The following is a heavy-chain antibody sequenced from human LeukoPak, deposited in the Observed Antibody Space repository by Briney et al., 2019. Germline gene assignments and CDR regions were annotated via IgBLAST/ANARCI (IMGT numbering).Heavy chain of an antibody. CDR1: GFTFSSYS. V-gene: IGHV3-21*01. J-gene: IGHJ5*02. CDR2: ISSSSSYI. D-gene: IGHD6-13*01. Sequence: GGSLRLSCAASGFTFSSYSMNWVRQAPGKGLEWVSSISSSSSYIYYADSVKGRFTISRDNAKNSLYLQMNSLRAEDTAVYYCARDSTYSSSWYLGWFDPWGQGTLVTVSS. CDR3: ARDSTYSSSWYLGWFDP.